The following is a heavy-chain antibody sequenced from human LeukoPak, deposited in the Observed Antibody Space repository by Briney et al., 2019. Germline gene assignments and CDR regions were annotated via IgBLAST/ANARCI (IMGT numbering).Heavy chain of an antibody. CDR2: IGVAANT. D-gene: IGHD1-26*01. J-gene: IGHJ4*02. CDR3: AGQKTPHGNFDY. Sequence: GGSLRLSCAASGFTFSSYDVHWVRQATGKGLEWVSAIGVAANTFYSGSVKGRFTISRENAKNSLYLLMSSLRAEDTAVYYCAGQKTPHGNFDYWGQGTLVTVSS. CDR1: GFTFSSYD. V-gene: IGHV3-13*01.